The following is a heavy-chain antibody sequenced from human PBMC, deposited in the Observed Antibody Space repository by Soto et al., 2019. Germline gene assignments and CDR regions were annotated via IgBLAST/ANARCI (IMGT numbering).Heavy chain of an antibody. J-gene: IGHJ3*02. CDR1: GGSISSGGYS. Sequence: QLQLQESGSGLVKPSQTLSLTCAVSGGSISSGGYSWSWIRQPPGKGLEWIGYIYHSGSTYYNPSLKSRVTISVDRSKNQFSLKLSSVTAADTAVYYCARTAQDYGDYGDAFDIWGQGTMVTVSS. V-gene: IGHV4-30-2*01. CDR2: IYHSGST. CDR3: ARTAQDYGDYGDAFDI. D-gene: IGHD4-17*01.